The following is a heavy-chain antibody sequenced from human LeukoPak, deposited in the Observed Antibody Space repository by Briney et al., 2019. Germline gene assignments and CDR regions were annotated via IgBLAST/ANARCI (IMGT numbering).Heavy chain of an antibody. D-gene: IGHD3-10*01. Sequence: GGSLRLSCAASGFTFSSYSMNWVRQAPGKGLEWVSSISSSSSYIYYADSVKGRFTISRDNAKNSLYLQMNSLRAEDTAVYYCARDRELGAFDIWGQATMVTVSS. CDR2: ISSSSSYI. V-gene: IGHV3-21*01. J-gene: IGHJ3*02. CDR3: ARDRELGAFDI. CDR1: GFTFSSYS.